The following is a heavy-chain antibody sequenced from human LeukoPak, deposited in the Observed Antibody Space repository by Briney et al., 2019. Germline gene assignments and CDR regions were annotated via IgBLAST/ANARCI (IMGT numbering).Heavy chain of an antibody. CDR3: AKDHLGATYFFDY. CDR1: GFTFSSYG. V-gene: IGHV3-30*02. CDR2: IRYDGSNK. D-gene: IGHD1-26*01. J-gene: IGHJ4*02. Sequence: PGGSLRLSCAASGFTFSSYGMHWVRQAPGKGLEWVAFIRYDGSNKYCADSVKGRFTISRDNSKNTLYLQMNSLRAEDTAVYYCAKDHLGATYFFDYWGQGTLVTVSS.